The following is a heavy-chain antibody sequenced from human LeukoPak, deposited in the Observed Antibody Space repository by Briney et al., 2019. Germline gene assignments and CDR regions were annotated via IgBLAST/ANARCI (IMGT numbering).Heavy chain of an antibody. CDR3: ARREGYFDY. V-gene: IGHV4-39*01. J-gene: IGHJ4*02. CDR1: VGSISRSSCY. CDR2: IYYSGST. Sequence: KTSETLSLTCTVSVGSISRSSCYWGWIRQAPGRGLEWIASIYYSGSTYYNPSLKSRVTISLDTSKSQFSLKLSSVTAADTAIYYCARREGYFDYWGQGNLVTVSS.